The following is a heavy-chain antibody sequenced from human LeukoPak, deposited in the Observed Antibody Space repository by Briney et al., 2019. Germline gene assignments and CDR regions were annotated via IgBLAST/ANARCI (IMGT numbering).Heavy chain of an antibody. CDR2: IYYSGST. V-gene: IGHV4-39*07. CDR1: GGSISSSSYY. J-gene: IGHJ6*03. CDR3: AREGAAATRGGDYYYYYYMDV. D-gene: IGHD6-13*01. Sequence: SETLSLTCTVSGGSISSSSYYWGWIRQPPGKGLEWIGSIYYSGSTYYNPSLKSRVTISVDTSKNQFSLQLNSVTPEDTAVYYCAREGAAATRGGDYYYYYYMDVWGKGTTVTVSS.